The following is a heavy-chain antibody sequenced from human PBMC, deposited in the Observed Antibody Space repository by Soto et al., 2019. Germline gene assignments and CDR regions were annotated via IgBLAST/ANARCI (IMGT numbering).Heavy chain of an antibody. CDR3: ARDYDSSGYYQAPDY. J-gene: IGHJ4*02. CDR2: IWYDGSNK. V-gene: IGHV3-33*01. CDR1: GFTFSSHG. Sequence: GRSLRLSCAASGFTFSSHGRHWVRQAPGKGLEWVAVIWYDGSNKYYADSVKGRFTISRDNSKNTLYPQMNSLRAEDTAVYYCARDYDSSGYYQAPDYWGQGTLVTVSS. D-gene: IGHD3-22*01.